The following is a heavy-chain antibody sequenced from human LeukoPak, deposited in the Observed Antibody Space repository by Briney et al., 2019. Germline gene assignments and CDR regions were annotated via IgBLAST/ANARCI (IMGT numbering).Heavy chain of an antibody. J-gene: IGHJ4*02. V-gene: IGHV3-48*03. Sequence: GGSLRLSCAAYGFTFSSYEMNWVRQAPGKGLEWVSYISSSGSTIYYAESVKGRFTISRDNAKNSLFLQMNSLRAEDTAVYYCARSIAAAGLDYWGQGTLVTVSS. CDR3: ARSIAAAGLDY. CDR2: ISSSGSTI. CDR1: GFTFSSYE. D-gene: IGHD6-13*01.